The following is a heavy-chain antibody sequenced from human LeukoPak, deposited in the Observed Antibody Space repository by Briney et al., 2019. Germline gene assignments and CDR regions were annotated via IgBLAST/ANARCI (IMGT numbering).Heavy chain of an antibody. CDR1: GFTLSSYS. V-gene: IGHV3-21*01. CDR3: ASNDQQLVPY. D-gene: IGHD6-13*01. CDR2: ISSSSSYI. J-gene: IGHJ4*02. Sequence: GGSLRLSCAASGFTLSSYSMNLVRQAAGKGLEWVSSISSSSSYIYYADSVKGRFTISRDNAKNSLYLQMNSLRAEDTAVYYCASNDQQLVPYWGQGTLVTVSS.